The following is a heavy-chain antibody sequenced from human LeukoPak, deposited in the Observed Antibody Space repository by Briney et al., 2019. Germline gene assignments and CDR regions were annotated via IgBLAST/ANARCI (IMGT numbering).Heavy chain of an antibody. CDR2: IYYSGST. CDR1: GGSISSYY. Sequence: TSETLSLTCTVSGGSISSYYWSWIRQPPGKGLEWIGYIYYSGSTNYNPSLKSRVTISVDTSKNQFSLKLSSVTAADTAVYYCARGVYIAAAQYAYWGQGTLVTVSS. D-gene: IGHD6-13*01. CDR3: ARGVYIAAAQYAY. J-gene: IGHJ4*02. V-gene: IGHV4-59*01.